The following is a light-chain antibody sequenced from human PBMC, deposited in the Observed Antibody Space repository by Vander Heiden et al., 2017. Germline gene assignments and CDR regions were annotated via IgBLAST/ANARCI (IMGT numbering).Light chain of an antibody. J-gene: IGKJ4*01. CDR1: QSLLHSNGYNY. CDR3: MQSRQTSALT. CDR2: LGS. V-gene: IGKV2-28*01. Sequence: IVLTQSPLSLPVTHGEPASISCRSSQSLLHSNGYNYLEWYLQKPGQSPQLLIYLGSNRASGVPDRFTGSGSGTDFTLKISRVEAEDVGSYYCMQSRQTSALTFGGGTKVEIK.